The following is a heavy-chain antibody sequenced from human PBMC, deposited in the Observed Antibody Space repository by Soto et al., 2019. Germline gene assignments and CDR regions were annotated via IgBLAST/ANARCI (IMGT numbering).Heavy chain of an antibody. CDR2: IIPIFGTA. Sequence: QVQLVQSGAEVKKPGSSVKVSCKASGGTFSSYAISWVRQAPGQGLEWMGGIIPIFGTANYAQKFQGRVTITAGESTSTAYMELSSLRSEDTAVDYCAGEGYSYGYGWFDPWGQGTLVTVSS. J-gene: IGHJ5*02. D-gene: IGHD5-18*01. V-gene: IGHV1-69*01. CDR3: AGEGYSYGYGWFDP. CDR1: GGTFSSYA.